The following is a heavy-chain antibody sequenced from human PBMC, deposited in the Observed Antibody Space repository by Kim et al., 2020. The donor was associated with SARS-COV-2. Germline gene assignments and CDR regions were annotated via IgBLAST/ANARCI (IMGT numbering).Heavy chain of an antibody. CDR1: GASITDYY. V-gene: IGHV4-59*01. Sequence: SETLSLTCLVSGASITDYYWSWVRQSPGKTLEWIGYISYGGSANYNPSLKSRVTVSLDTSKNQFSLCLTSVTAADTAMSFCSCPSVGAIGSWGQG. J-gene: IGHJ1*01. CDR3: SCPSVGAIGS. D-gene: IGHD3-16*01. CDR2: ISYGGSA.